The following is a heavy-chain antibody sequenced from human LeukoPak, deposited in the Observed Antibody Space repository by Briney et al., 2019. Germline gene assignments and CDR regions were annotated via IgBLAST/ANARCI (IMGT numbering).Heavy chain of an antibody. CDR2: ISGSGGST. CDR3: ATRDKMVYAIRSFDY. D-gene: IGHD2-8*01. V-gene: IGHV3-23*01. CDR1: GFTFSSYA. Sequence: HPGGSLRLSCAASGFTFSSYAMSWVRQAPGKGLEWVSAISGSGGSTYYADSVKGRFTISRDNSKNTLYLQMNSLRAEGTAVYYCATRDKMVYAIRSFDYWGQGTLVTVSS. J-gene: IGHJ4*02.